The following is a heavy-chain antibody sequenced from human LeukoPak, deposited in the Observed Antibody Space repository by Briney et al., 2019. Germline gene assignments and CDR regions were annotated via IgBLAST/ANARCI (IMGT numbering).Heavy chain of an antibody. V-gene: IGHV1-18*01. CDR1: GYTFTSYG. Sequence: ASVKVSCKASGYTFTSYGISWVRQAPGQGLEGMGWFSAYNSNTNYAQKLQSTVTMTTDTSTSTAYIELRSLRSDDTAVYYCATYDIVVVPAARSWFDPCGQGTLVTVSS. CDR2: FSAYNSNT. J-gene: IGHJ5*02. CDR3: ATYDIVVVPAARSWFDP. D-gene: IGHD2-2*01.